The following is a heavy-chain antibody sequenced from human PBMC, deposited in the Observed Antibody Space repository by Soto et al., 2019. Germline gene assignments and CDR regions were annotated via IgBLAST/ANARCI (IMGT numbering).Heavy chain of an antibody. J-gene: IGHJ4*02. CDR2: FDPEDGET. CDR1: GYTLTELS. D-gene: IGHD6-13*01. V-gene: IGHV1-24*01. Sequence: ASVKVSCKVSGYTLTELSMHWVRQAPGRGLEWMGGFDPEDGETIYAQKFQGRVTMTEDTSTDTAYMELSSLRSEDTAVYYCATVSSSWYRYYFDYWGQGTLVTVSS. CDR3: ATVSSSWYRYYFDY.